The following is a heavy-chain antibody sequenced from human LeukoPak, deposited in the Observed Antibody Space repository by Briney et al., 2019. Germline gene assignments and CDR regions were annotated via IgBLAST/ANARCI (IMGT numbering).Heavy chain of an antibody. CDR3: ARGRYSYGSYQAYFDY. CDR2: ISGSGGST. Sequence: PGGSLRLSCAASGFTFSSYAMSWVRQAPGKGLEWVSAISGSGGSTYYADSVKGRFTISRDNSKNTLYLQMNSLRAEDTAVYYCARGRYSYGSYQAYFDYWGQGTLVTVSS. J-gene: IGHJ4*02. V-gene: IGHV3-23*01. D-gene: IGHD5-18*01. CDR1: GFTFSSYA.